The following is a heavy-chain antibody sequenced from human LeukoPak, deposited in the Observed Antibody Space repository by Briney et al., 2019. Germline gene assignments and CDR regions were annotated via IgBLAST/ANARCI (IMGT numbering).Heavy chain of an antibody. Sequence: ASVKVSCKASGYTFTGYYIHWVRQAPGQGLEWMGWINPNNGGTNYAQKFQGRVTMTRDTSITTVYMELRSLRYDDTAVYYCARGVYCSSSSCSGGLGYYFYFMDVWGKGTTVTVSS. CDR1: GYTFTGYY. J-gene: IGHJ6*03. CDR2: INPNNGGT. CDR3: ARGVYCSSSSCSGGLGYYFYFMDV. D-gene: IGHD2-2*01. V-gene: IGHV1-2*02.